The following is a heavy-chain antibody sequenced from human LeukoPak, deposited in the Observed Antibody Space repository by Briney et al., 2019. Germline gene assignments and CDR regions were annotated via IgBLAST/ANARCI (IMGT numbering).Heavy chain of an antibody. Sequence: ASVKVSCKVSGYTLTDLSMHWVRQAPGKGLEWMGGVDPEDGEIIYAQKFQGRVTMTRNTSISTAYMELSSLRSEDTAVYYCARNYQLLYGYYYYYYMDVWGKGTTVTVSS. CDR1: GYTLTDLS. CDR2: VDPEDGEI. V-gene: IGHV1-24*01. D-gene: IGHD2-2*02. CDR3: ARNYQLLYGYYYYYYMDV. J-gene: IGHJ6*03.